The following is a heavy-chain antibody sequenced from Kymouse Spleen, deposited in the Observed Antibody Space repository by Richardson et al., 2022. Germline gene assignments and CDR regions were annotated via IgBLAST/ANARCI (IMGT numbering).Heavy chain of an antibody. Sequence: EVQLVESGGGLVQPGGSLRLSCAASGFTFSSYAMSWVRQAPGKGLEWVSAISGSGGSTYYADSVKGRFTISRDNSKNTLYLQMNSLRAEDTAVYYCAKDGSGGNSYYYYYYGMDVWGQGTTVTVSS. CDR1: GFTFSSYA. D-gene: IGHD4-23*01. CDR2: ISGSGGST. J-gene: IGHJ6*02. CDR3: AKDGSGGNSYYYYYYGMDV. V-gene: IGHV3-23*04.